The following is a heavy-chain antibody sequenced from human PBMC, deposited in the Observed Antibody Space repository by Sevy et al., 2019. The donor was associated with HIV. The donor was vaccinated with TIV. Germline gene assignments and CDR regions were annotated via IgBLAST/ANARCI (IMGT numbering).Heavy chain of an antibody. V-gene: IGHV3-23*01. CDR1: GFTFSSYA. CDR3: ATHYSGRGFDY. CDR2: ISGSGGST. J-gene: IGHJ4*02. Sequence: GGSLRLSCAASGFTFSSYAMSWVRQAPGKGLEWVSAISGSGGSTYYADSVKGRFTISRDNSKNTLYLQMNSLRAEETAVYYCATHYSGRGFDYWGQGTLVTVSS. D-gene: IGHD4-4*01.